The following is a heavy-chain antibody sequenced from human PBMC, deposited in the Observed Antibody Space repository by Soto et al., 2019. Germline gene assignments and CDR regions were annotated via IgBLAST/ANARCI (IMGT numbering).Heavy chain of an antibody. CDR2: ISGSGGST. CDR3: AKAAGASMVRGVIIKTGFFDY. J-gene: IGHJ4*02. Sequence: EVQLLESGGGLVQPGGSLRLSCAAPGFTFSSYAMSWVRQAPGKGLEWVSAISGSGGSTYYADFVKGRFTISRDNSNNTLYLQMNSLRAEDTAVYYCAKAAGASMVRGVIIKTGFFDYWGQGTLVTVSS. V-gene: IGHV3-23*01. D-gene: IGHD3-10*01. CDR1: GFTFSSYA.